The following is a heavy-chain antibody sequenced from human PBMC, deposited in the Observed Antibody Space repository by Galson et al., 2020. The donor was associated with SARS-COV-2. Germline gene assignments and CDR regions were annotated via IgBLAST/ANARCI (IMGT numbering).Heavy chain of an antibody. Sequence: SETLSLTCTVSGDSISPHYWNWIRQSPGRGLEWIAYLYYVVNTDYNPSLSGRVTISADPSKNQVSLIVNSVTAADTAVYYCARSGSGSAYALDVWGQGTTVTVSS. V-gene: IGHV4-59*08. J-gene: IGHJ6*02. D-gene: IGHD6-25*01. CDR2: LYYVVNT. CDR1: GDSISPHY. CDR3: ARSGSGSAYALDV.